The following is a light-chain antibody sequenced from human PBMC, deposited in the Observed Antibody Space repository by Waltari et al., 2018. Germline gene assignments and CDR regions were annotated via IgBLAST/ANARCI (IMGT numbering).Light chain of an antibody. Sequence: IVLPQTPLSLSVTPGQPASIPCKSSQSLVHTDGKTYLYWYLQKAGQPPQLLIHEVSDRFTGVPPRFSGSGSGTDFTLKISRVEAEDVGIYYCMQSIQLPLFTFGPGTKVEIK. J-gene: IGKJ3*01. V-gene: IGKV2D-29*01. CDR2: EVS. CDR1: QSLVHTDGKTY. CDR3: MQSIQLPLFT.